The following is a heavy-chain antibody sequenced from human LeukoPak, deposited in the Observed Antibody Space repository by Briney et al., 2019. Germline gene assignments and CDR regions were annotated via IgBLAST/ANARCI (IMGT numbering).Heavy chain of an antibody. Sequence: PGGSLRLSCAASGFTFSSYWMSWVRQAPGKGLEWEANIKQDGSEKYYVDSVKGRFTISRDNAKNSLYLQMNSLRAEDTAVYYCARDRNTDYWSGYYTNYCDYWGQGTLVTVSS. D-gene: IGHD3-3*01. CDR3: ARDRNTDYWSGYYTNYCDY. V-gene: IGHV3-7*01. CDR2: IKQDGSEK. CDR1: GFTFSSYW. J-gene: IGHJ4*02.